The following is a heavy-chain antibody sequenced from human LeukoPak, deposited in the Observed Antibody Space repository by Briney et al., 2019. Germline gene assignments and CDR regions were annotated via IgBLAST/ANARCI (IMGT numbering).Heavy chain of an antibody. D-gene: IGHD2-2*01. V-gene: IGHV4-38-2*01. CDR3: ARVRGYCSSTICYRYYFDY. J-gene: IGHJ4*02. CDR1: DYSISSGYY. CDR2: IYHSGST. Sequence: SETLSLTCAVSDYSISSGYYWGWIRQPPGKGLEWIGTIYHSGSTYYNPSLKSRVTISVDTSKNQFSLKLTSVTAADTAVYYCARVRGYCSSTICYRYYFDYRGQGTLVTVSS.